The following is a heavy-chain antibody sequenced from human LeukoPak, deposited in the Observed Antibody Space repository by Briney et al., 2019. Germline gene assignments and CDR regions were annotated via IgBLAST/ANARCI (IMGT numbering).Heavy chain of an antibody. CDR2: ISYDGSNK. D-gene: IGHD3-10*01. CDR1: GFTFSSYA. V-gene: IGHV3-30-3*01. CDR3: ARGSTTMVRGVNTPFDY. Sequence: PGRSLRLSCAASGFTFSSYAMHWVRQAPGKGLEWVAVISYDGSNKYYADSVKGRFTISRDNSKNTLYLQMNSLRAEDTAVYYCARGSTTMVRGVNTPFDYWGQGTLVTVSS. J-gene: IGHJ4*02.